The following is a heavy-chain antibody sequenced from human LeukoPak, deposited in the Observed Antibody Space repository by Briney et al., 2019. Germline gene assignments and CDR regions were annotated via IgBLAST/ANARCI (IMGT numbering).Heavy chain of an antibody. J-gene: IGHJ4*02. V-gene: IGHV3-21*01. D-gene: IGHD2-21*01. CDR1: GFTLSSSA. CDR2: INNVGSHI. CDR3: ARDPYGEIGYFDY. Sequence: GGSLRLSCAASGFTLSSSAMNWVRQAPGKGLEWVSSINNVGSHIYYADSVKGRFTISRDNAKNSLYLQMNSLRAEDTAVYYCARDPYGEIGYFDYWGQGTLVTVSS.